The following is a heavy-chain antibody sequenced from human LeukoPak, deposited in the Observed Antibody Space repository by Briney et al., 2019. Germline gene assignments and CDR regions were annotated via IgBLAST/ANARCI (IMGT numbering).Heavy chain of an antibody. CDR1: GFTFSSYA. V-gene: IGHV3-23*01. Sequence: GGSLRLSCAASGFTFSSYAMSWVRQAPGKGLEWVSAMRGSGGSTYYADSVKGRFTISRDNSKNTLYLQMNSLRAEDTAVYYCAKVMPLYQLQWGLYDYWGQGTLVTVSS. D-gene: IGHD2-2*01. CDR3: AKVMPLYQLQWGLYDY. CDR2: MRGSGGST. J-gene: IGHJ4*02.